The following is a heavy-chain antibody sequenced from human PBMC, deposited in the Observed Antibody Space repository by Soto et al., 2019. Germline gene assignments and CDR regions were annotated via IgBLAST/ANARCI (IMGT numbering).Heavy chain of an antibody. D-gene: IGHD3-10*01. CDR2: ISYDGSNK. V-gene: IGHV3-30-3*01. CDR1: GFTFSSYA. Sequence: VQLLESGGGLVQPGGSLRLSCAASGFTFSSYAMHWVRQAPGKGLEWVALISYDGSNKYCADSVKGRFTISRDNSKNTLYLQMNSLRDEDTALYYCVREPYYYGSRYVFDIWGQGTMVTVSS. J-gene: IGHJ3*02. CDR3: VREPYYYGSRYVFDI.